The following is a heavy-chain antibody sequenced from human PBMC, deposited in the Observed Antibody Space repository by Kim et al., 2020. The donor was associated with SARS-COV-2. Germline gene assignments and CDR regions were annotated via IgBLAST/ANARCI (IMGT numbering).Heavy chain of an antibody. V-gene: IGHV3-23*03. CDR3: AKGDNWNRGYYFDY. D-gene: IGHD1-20*01. CDR1: GFTFSSYA. Sequence: GGSLRLSCAASGFTFSSYAMSWVRQAPGKGLEWVSVIYSGGSSTYYADSVKGRFTISRDNSKNTLYLQMNSLRAEDTAVYYCAKGDNWNRGYYFDYWGQGTLVTVSS. CDR2: IYSGGSST. J-gene: IGHJ4*02.